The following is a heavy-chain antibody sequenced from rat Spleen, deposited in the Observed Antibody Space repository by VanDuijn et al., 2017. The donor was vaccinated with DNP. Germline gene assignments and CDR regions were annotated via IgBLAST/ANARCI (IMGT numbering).Heavy chain of an antibody. V-gene: IGHV5S11*01. J-gene: IGHJ4*01. CDR3: ARHGEVPTRYAMDA. CDR2: ISTGSGNT. Sequence: EVQLVEFGGGLVQPGRSLKLSCAASGFTFSNFGMAWVRQAPPKGLEWVASISTGSGNTYYRDSVKGRFTIFRDNAKSNLYLQMDSLRSEETATYYCARHGEVPTRYAMDAWGQGTSVTVSS. CDR1: GFTFSNFG. D-gene: IGHD2-1*01.